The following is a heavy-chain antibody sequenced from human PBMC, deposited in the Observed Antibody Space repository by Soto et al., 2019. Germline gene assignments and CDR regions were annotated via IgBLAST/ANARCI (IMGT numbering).Heavy chain of an antibody. CDR1: GCTFCSYW. CDR2: INGDGSST. V-gene: IGHV3-74*01. CDR3: TRDAYYDFWSGYSAYYYYYMDV. D-gene: IGHD3-3*01. Sequence: PGGSLRRYWGASGCTFCSYWMHWVRQTPGKGLVWVSRINGDGSSTAHADSVRGRFTISRDNTKDTLYLQMNSLRAEDTAVYYCTRDAYYDFWSGYSAYYYYYMDVWGKGTTVTVSS. J-gene: IGHJ6*03.